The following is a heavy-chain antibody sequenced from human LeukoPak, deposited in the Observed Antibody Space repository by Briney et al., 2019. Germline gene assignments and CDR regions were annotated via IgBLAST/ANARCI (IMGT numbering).Heavy chain of an antibody. CDR1: GFTFSSYE. CDR3: ARDEGYISPTHFDY. J-gene: IGHJ4*02. V-gene: IGHV3-48*03. Sequence: GGSLRPSCAASGFTFSSYEMNWVRQAPGKGLEWVSYISSSGSTIYYADSVKGRFTISRDNAKNSLYLQMNSLRAEDTAAYYCARDEGYISPTHFDYWGQGTLVTVSS. CDR2: ISSSGSTI. D-gene: IGHD6-13*01.